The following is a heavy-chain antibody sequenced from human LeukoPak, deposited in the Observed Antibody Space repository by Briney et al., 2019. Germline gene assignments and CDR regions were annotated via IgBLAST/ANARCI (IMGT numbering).Heavy chain of an antibody. CDR1: GFTFSSYG. Sequence: PGGSLRLSCAASGFTFSSYGMHWVRQAPGKGLEWVAVIWYDGSNKYYADSVKGRFTISRDNSKNTLYLQMNSLRAEDTAVYYCARDQTPGLGLQTGYFDYWGQGTLVTVSS. CDR2: IWYDGSNK. V-gene: IGHV3-33*08. CDR3: ARDQTPGLGLQTGYFDY. D-gene: IGHD7-27*01. J-gene: IGHJ4*02.